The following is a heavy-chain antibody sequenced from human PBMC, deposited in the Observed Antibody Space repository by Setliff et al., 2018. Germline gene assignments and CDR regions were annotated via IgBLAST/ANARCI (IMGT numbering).Heavy chain of an antibody. V-gene: IGHV3-23*01. CDR2: ITDSGRTT. CDR1: GFIFNNFW. J-gene: IGHJ3*02. Sequence: GGSLRLSCSASGFIFNNFWMSWVRQAPGKEPEWVSTITDSGRTTYYGPSLRGRFTISRDNSRNTLYLQMNSLRAEDAAIYYCARRGGTAGARAFDIWGQGTMVTVSS. D-gene: IGHD2-8*02. CDR3: ARRGGTAGARAFDI.